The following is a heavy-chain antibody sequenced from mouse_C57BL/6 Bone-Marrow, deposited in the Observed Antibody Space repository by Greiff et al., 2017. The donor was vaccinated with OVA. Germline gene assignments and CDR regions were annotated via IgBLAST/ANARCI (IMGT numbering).Heavy chain of an antibody. CDR2: IDPSDSET. V-gene: IGHV1-52*01. J-gene: IGHJ1*03. D-gene: IGHD4-1*01. CDR3: ARKLGGWYFDV. Sequence: QVQLQQPGAELVRPGSSVKLSCKASGYTFTSYWMHWVKQRPIQGLEWIGNIDPSDSETHYNQKFKDKATLTVDKSSSTAYMQLSSLTSEDSAVYYCARKLGGWYFDVWGTGTTVTVSS. CDR1: GYTFTSYW.